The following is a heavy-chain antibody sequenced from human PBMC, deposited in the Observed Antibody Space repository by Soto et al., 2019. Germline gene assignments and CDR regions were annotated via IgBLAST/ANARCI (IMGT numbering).Heavy chain of an antibody. V-gene: IGHV1-18*04. Sequence: ASVKVSCKASGYTFTSYGISWVRQAPGQGREWMGWISAYNGNTNYAQKLQGRVTITTDTSTSTAYMELRILRSDDTAVYYCARRAPLDYYGSGSKNYYYGMDVWGQGTTVTVSS. J-gene: IGHJ6*02. CDR1: GYTFTSYG. CDR2: ISAYNGNT. CDR3: ARRAPLDYYGSGSKNYYYGMDV. D-gene: IGHD3-10*01.